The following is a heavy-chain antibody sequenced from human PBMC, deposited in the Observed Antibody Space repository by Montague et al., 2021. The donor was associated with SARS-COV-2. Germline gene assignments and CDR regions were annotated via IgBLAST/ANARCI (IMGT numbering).Heavy chain of an antibody. D-gene: IGHD3-9*01. Sequence: PALVKPTQTLTLTCTFSGFSLSTSGMCASWIRQPPGKALEWLARIDWDDDKYYSTSLKTRLTISKDTSKNQVVLTMTNMDPVDTATYYCARTHYDILPGYYYDMDVWGQGTTVTVSS. J-gene: IGHJ6*02. CDR3: ARTHYDILPGYYYDMDV. V-gene: IGHV2-70*11. CDR2: IDWDDDK. CDR1: GFSLSTSGMC.